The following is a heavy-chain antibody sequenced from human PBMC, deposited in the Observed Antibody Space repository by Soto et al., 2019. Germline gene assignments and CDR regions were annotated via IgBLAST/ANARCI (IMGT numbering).Heavy chain of an antibody. CDR3: ARGLGNFDY. CDR2: IRQGGSS. J-gene: IGHJ4*02. CDR1: GGSFSDYY. V-gene: IGHV4-34*01. Sequence: QVRLQQWGAGLLKTSETLSLSCAVYGGSFSDYYWTWIRQPPGKGLEWIGEIRQGGSSDYNTSLKSRVTISLDTSKIQFSLNLTSVSAADTAVYYCARGLGNFDYWGQGTLVTVSS. D-gene: IGHD6-13*01.